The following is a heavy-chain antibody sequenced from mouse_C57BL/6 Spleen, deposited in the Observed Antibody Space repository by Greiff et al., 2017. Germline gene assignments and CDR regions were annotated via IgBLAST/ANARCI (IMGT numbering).Heavy chain of an antibody. Sequence: EVQLVQSGGCLVHSVAPLQLPCAAHVFTISDSGIHWVREAPEKGLGWVAYIRSGSSTIYYADTVKGRFIISRDNAKNTLFQQMTSLRSEDTAKYYCERGEPILRYFGCWAEGATLTIS. D-gene: IGHD5-1-1*01. V-gene: IGHV5-17*01. J-gene: IGHJ2*01. CDR1: VFTISDSG. CDR3: ERGEPILRYFGC. CDR2: IRSGSSTI.